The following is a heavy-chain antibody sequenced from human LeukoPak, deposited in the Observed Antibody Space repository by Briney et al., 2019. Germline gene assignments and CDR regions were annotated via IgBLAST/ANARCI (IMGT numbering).Heavy chain of an antibody. CDR3: ARDPQTRTYYDFWSGFGSHWFDP. V-gene: IGHV1-18*01. J-gene: IGHJ5*02. CDR1: GGTFSSYA. D-gene: IGHD3-3*01. CDR2: ISAYNGNT. Sequence: GASVKVSCKASGGTFSSYAISWVRQAPGQGLEWMGWISAYNGNTNYAQKLQGRVTMTTDTSTSTAYMELRSLRSDDTAVYYCARDPQTRTYYDFWSGFGSHWFDPWGQGTLVTVSS.